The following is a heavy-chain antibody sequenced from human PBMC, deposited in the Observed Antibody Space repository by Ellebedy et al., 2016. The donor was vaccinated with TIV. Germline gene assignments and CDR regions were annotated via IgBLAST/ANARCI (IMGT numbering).Heavy chain of an antibody. CDR3: AREGPGYDY. V-gene: IGHV6-1*01. D-gene: IGHD3-9*01. J-gene: IGHJ4*02. CDR2: TYFRSKWCH. CDR1: GDSVSSNSAA. Sequence: SETLSLXXAISGDSVSSNSAAWNWIRQSPSRGLEWLGRTYFRSKWCHDYAVSVKGRLSISPDTSKNQFSLQLNSLTPEDTAVYYCAREGPGYDYWGQGTLVTVSS.